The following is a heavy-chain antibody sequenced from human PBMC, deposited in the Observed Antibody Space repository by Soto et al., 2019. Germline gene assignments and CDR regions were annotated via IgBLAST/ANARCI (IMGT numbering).Heavy chain of an antibody. CDR1: GGSISSGGYY. V-gene: IGHV4-31*03. CDR2: IYYSGST. Sequence: PSETLSLTCTVSGGSISSGGYYWSWIRQHPGKGLEWIGYIYYSGSTYYNPSLKSRVTISVDTSKNQFSLKLSSVTAADTAVYYCARDGGSSFRFDYWGQGTPVTVSS. CDR3: ARDGGSSFRFDY. J-gene: IGHJ4*02. D-gene: IGHD6-13*01.